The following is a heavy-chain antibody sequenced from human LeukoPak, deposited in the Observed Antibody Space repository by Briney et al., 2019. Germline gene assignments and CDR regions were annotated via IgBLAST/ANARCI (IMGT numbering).Heavy chain of an antibody. CDR3: ARGRDGSYDRGPRDAFDI. CDR2: IWYDGSNK. CDR1: GFTFRSYG. J-gene: IGHJ3*02. V-gene: IGHV3-33*01. D-gene: IGHD1-26*01. Sequence: GGSLRLSCAASGFTFRSYGMHWVRQAPGKGLEWVAVIWYDGSNKYYAHSVKGRFTISRDNSKNTLYLQMNSLRAEDTAVYFCARGRDGSYDRGPRDAFDIWGQGTMVSLSS.